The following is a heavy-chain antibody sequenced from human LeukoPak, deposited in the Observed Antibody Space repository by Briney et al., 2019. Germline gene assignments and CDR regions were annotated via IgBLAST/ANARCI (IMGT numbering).Heavy chain of an antibody. J-gene: IGHJ4*02. CDR1: GFTFSNAY. CDR2: ISGSVTGGVT. Sequence: GGSLRLSCAASGFTFSNAYMSWVRQAPGKGLEWVSVISGSVTGGVTYYADSVKGRFTMSRDNSKNTVYLQMNYLRAEDTATYYCAKKPTPRTVGEHYYFDYWGQGTLVTVSS. V-gene: IGHV3-23*01. D-gene: IGHD1-26*01. CDR3: AKKPTPRTVGEHYYFDY.